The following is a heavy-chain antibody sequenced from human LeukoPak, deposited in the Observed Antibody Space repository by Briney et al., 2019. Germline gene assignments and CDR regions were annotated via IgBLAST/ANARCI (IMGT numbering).Heavy chain of an antibody. D-gene: IGHD6-13*01. CDR1: GYTFTSYA. Sequence: ASVKVSCKASGYTFTSYAMHWVRQAPGQRLEWMGWINAGNGNTKYSQKFQGRVTITADESTSTAYMELSSLRSEDTAVYYCARGPYSSSWYFDYWGQGTLVTVSS. CDR2: INAGNGNT. CDR3: ARGPYSSSWYFDY. J-gene: IGHJ4*02. V-gene: IGHV1-3*01.